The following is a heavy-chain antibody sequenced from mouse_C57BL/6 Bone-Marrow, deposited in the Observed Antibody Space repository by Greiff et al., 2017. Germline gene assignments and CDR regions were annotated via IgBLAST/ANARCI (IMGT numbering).Heavy chain of an antibody. CDR3: ARTGHYYGSSPLAY. D-gene: IGHD1-1*01. Sequence: EVQLQQSGPVLVKPGASVKMSCKASGYTFTDYYMNWVKQSHGKSLEWIGVINPYNGGTSYNQKFKGKATLTVDKSSSTAYMELNSLTSEDSAVYYCARTGHYYGSSPLAYWGQGTLVTVSA. V-gene: IGHV1-19*01. CDR1: GYTFTDYY. CDR2: INPYNGGT. J-gene: IGHJ3*01.